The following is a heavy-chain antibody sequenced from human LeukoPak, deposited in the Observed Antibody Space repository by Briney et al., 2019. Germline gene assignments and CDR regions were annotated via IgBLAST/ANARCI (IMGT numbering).Heavy chain of an antibody. J-gene: IGHJ6*02. CDR3: ARDGHYDQYGMDV. CDR1: GFTFSSYS. CDR2: ISSSSSYK. D-gene: IGHD3-3*01. V-gene: IGHV3-21*01. Sequence: PGGSLRLSCAASGFTFSSYSMNWVRQAPGKGLEWVSSISSSSSYKYYADSVKGRFTISRDNAKNSLYLQMNSLRAEDTAVYYCARDGHYDQYGMDVWGQGTTVTVSS.